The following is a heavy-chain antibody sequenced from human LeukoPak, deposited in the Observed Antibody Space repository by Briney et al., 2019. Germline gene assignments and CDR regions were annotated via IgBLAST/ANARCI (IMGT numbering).Heavy chain of an antibody. CDR3: TKTTTGYSSGQYPGWPADH. CDR2: IFGSGGSA. V-gene: IGHV3-23*01. CDR1: GFTFNNYA. D-gene: IGHD3-22*01. Sequence: GGSLRLSCIASGFTFNNYAMYWVRQAPRKGLEWVAGIFGSGGSAHYADSVKGRFTISRDNSKNTVYLQMDSLRGEDTAVYYCTKTTTGYSSGQYPGWPADHWGQGALVTVSS. J-gene: IGHJ4*02.